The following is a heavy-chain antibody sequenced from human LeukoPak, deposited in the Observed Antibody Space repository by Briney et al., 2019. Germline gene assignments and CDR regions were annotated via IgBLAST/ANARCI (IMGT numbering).Heavy chain of an antibody. CDR3: ARVGYNYDLGNAFDI. J-gene: IGHJ3*02. Sequence: GGSLRHSCAASGFAFSQFTVHWVRQAPGKGLEWVAVISHDGYNEYYADSVKGRFTISRDNSRNTLFLLMNSLRADDTAVYYCARVGYNYDLGNAFDIWGQGTVVTVSS. V-gene: IGHV3-30-3*01. CDR2: ISHDGYNE. D-gene: IGHD1-20*01. CDR1: GFAFSQFT.